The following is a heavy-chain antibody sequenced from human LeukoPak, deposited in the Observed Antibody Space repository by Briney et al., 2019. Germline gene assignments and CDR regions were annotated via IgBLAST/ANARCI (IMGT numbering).Heavy chain of an antibody. CDR3: ARTRYYYNSRSYGAPYYFDY. D-gene: IGHD3-10*01. CDR1: GGSINSSSYY. J-gene: IGHJ4*02. Sequence: SETLSLTCTVSGGSINSSSYYWGWIRQPPGKGLEWIGSIYYSGSTYYNPSLKSRVTISVDTSKNQFSLKLSSVTAADTAVYYCARTRYYYNSRSYGAPYYFDYWGQGTLVTVSS. V-gene: IGHV4-39*01. CDR2: IYYSGST.